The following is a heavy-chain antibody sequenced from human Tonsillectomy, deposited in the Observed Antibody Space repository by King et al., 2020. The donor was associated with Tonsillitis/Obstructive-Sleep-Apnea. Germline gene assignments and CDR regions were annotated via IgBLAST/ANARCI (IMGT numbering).Heavy chain of an antibody. CDR1: GFTFGDYA. J-gene: IGHJ3*02. Sequence: VQLVESGGGLVKPGRSLRLSCTASGFTFGDYAMSWFRQAPGKGLEWVGFIRSKAYGWTAENAASVKGRFTISRDDSKSIAYLQMSSLKTEDTAVYYCTRGDCSSVSCYKEDAFDIWGQGTMVTVSS. CDR2: IRSKAYGWTA. CDR3: TRGDCSSVSCYKEDAFDI. V-gene: IGHV3-49*05. D-gene: IGHD2-15*01.